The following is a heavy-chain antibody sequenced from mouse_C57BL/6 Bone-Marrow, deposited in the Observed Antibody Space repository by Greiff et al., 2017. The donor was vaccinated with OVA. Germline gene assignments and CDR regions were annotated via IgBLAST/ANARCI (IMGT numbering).Heavy chain of an antibody. CDR2: IDPSDSET. CDR3: ARGDWVWFAY. Sequence: VQLQQSGAELVRPGSSVKLSCKASGYTFTSYWMHWVKQRPIQGLEWIGNIDPSDSETHYNQKFKDKATLTVDKSSSTAYMQLSSLTSEDSAVYYCARGDWVWFAYWGQGTLVTVSA. D-gene: IGHD4-1*01. CDR1: GYTFTSYW. V-gene: IGHV1-52*01. J-gene: IGHJ3*01.